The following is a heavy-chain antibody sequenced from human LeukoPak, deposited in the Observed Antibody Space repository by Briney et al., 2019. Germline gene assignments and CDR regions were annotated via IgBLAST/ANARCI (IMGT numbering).Heavy chain of an antibody. CDR1: GFTFSSYA. CDR2: MSYDGSNK. Sequence: GRSLRLSCAASGFTFSSYAMHWVRQAPGKGLEWVAVMSYDGSNKYYADSVKGRFTISRDNSKNTLYLQMNGLRVEDTAVYYCAREDRKHDISHRSAFDIWGQGTMVTVSS. V-gene: IGHV3-30*04. J-gene: IGHJ3*02. CDR3: AREDRKHDISHRSAFDI. D-gene: IGHD3-9*01.